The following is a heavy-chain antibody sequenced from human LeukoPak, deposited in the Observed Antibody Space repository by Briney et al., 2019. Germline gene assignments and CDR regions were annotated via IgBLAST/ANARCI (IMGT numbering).Heavy chain of an antibody. V-gene: IGHV4-34*01. CDR3: ARHKSGSFPFQH. CDR1: GGSFSGYY. D-gene: IGHD1-26*01. Sequence: SETLSLTCAVYGGSFSGYYWSWIRQPPGKGLEWIGEINHSGSTNYNPSLKSRVTISVDTSKNQFSLKLSSVTAADTAVYYCARHKSGSFPFQHWGQGTLVTVSS. CDR2: INHSGST. J-gene: IGHJ1*01.